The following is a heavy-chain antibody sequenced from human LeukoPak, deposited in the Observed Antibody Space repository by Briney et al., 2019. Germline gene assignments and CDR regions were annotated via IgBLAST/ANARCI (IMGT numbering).Heavy chain of an antibody. CDR1: GGSISSYY. CDR3: ARYHYDSSVYYYYFDY. J-gene: IGHJ4*02. CDR2: ISYTGST. V-gene: IGHV4-59*01. D-gene: IGHD3-22*01. Sequence: PSETLSLTCTVSGGSISSYYWSCIRQPPGKGLEWIGYISYTGSTSYNPSLKSRVTMSVDTSKNQFSLKLSSVTAADTAVYYCARYHYDSSVYYYYFDYWGQGTLVTVSS.